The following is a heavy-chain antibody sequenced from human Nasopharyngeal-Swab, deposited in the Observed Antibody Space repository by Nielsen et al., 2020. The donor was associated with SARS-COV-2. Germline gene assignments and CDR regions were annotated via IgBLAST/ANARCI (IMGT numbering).Heavy chain of an antibody. Sequence: GESLKISCAASGFTFSDYYMSWIRQAPGKGLEWVSYISSSSSYTNYADSVKGRFTISRDNAKNSLYLQMNSLRDEDTAVYYCARVENTYYYDSSGVNDYWGQGTLVTVSS. J-gene: IGHJ4*02. D-gene: IGHD3-22*01. CDR1: GFTFSDYY. V-gene: IGHV3-11*06. CDR3: ARVENTYYYDSSGVNDY. CDR2: ISSSSSYT.